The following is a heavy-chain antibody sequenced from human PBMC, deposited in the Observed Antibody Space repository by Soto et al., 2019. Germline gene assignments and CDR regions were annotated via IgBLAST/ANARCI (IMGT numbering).Heavy chain of an antibody. CDR1: GFTFSDYY. V-gene: IGHV3-11*05. J-gene: IGHJ5*02. CDR3: ARRRRDGYNNL. CDR2: ISDSSTNT. Sequence: QVQLVESGGGLVKPGGSLRLSCAASGFTFSDYYRSWIRQAPEKGLEWVSYISDSSTNTNYADSVKGRFIISRDNAKNSLYLQMNSLRAEDTAVYYCARRRRDGYNNLWGQGTLVTVSS. D-gene: IGHD5-12*01.